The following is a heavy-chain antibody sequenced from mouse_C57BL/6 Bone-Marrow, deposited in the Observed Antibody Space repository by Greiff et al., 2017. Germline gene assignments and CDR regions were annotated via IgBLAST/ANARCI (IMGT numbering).Heavy chain of an antibody. CDR3: SRQVTTVLATKYFDV. J-gene: IGHJ1*03. Sequence: EVQRVESGGGLVKPGGSLKLSCAASGFTFSSYTMSWVRQTPEKRLQWVAAISGGGGNPYYPDSVKGRFTISRDNDKNILDLQMSSLRSEDTALYYCSRQVTTVLATKYFDVWGTGTTVTVSS. D-gene: IGHD1-1*01. CDR2: ISGGGGNP. CDR1: GFTFSSYT. V-gene: IGHV5-9*01.